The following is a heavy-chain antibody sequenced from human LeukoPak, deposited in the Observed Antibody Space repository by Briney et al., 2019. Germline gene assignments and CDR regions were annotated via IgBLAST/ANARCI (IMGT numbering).Heavy chain of an antibody. CDR2: ISYDGSNK. V-gene: IGHV3-30-3*01. CDR1: GFTFSSYA. J-gene: IGHJ4*02. D-gene: IGHD1-26*01. Sequence: GSLRLSCAASGFTFSSYAMHWVRQAPGKGLEWVAVISYDGSNKYYADSVKGRFTISRDNSKNTLYLQMNSLRAEDTAVYYCASIVGAIGPFDYWGQGTLVTVSS. CDR3: ASIVGAIGPFDY.